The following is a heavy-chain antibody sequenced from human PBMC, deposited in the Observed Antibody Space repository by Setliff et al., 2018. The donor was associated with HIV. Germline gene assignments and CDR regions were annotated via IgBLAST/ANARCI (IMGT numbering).Heavy chain of an antibody. CDR2: IHQSGST. CDR1: GDSISRSRYY. Sequence: SETLSLTCVVSGDSISRSRYYWGWIRQPPGKGLEWIGSIHQSGSTYYNSSLKSRVSMSVDRSKNQFSLNLTSVTAADTAVYYCARGHCSGTNCYGVDYYGMDVWGQGTTVTVSS. D-gene: IGHD2-2*01. J-gene: IGHJ6*02. V-gene: IGHV4-39*07. CDR3: ARGHCSGTNCYGVDYYGMDV.